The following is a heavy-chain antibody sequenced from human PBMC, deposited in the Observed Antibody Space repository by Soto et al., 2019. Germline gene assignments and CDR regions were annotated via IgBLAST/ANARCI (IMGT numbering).Heavy chain of an antibody. CDR1: GFTFSDHY. V-gene: IGHV3-11*05. CDR3: ARLRLTGYFDY. CDR2: ISTSSSYT. Sequence: QVQLVESGGGLVKPGGSLRLSCVASGFTFSDHYMTWIRQAPGKGLEWLSYISTSSSYTNYADSVKGRFTISGDNAMNSLYLQMTSLRAEDTDVYYCARLRLTGYFDYWGQGTLVTVSS. J-gene: IGHJ4*02.